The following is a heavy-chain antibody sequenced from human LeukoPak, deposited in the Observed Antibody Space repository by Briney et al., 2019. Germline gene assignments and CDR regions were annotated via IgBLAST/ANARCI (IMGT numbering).Heavy chain of an antibody. J-gene: IGHJ3*01. D-gene: IGHD2-15*01. Sequence: SETLSLTCTVSGGSISSYYWSWIRKPPGKGLEWIGYIYYSGSTNYNPSLTSRVTISVDAAKNQFSLYLSSMTAPDAAVSYCARRPVVVVAAPKKNAFDGWGQGTMVTVSS. CDR3: ARRPVVVVAAPKKNAFDG. CDR1: GGSISSYY. CDR2: IYYSGST. V-gene: IGHV4-59*01.